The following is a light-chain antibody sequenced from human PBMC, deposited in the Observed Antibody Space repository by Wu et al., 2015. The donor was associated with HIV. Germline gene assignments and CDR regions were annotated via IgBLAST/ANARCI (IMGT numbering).Light chain of an antibody. V-gene: IGKV3-20*01. CDR2: STS. J-gene: IGKJ2*01. CDR3: QQYGSSPPYI. CDR1: QSVTSGN. Sequence: EIVLTQFPATLSLSPGERATLSCRASQSVTSGNLAWYQQIPGQAPRLLMFSTSSRATGIPDRFSGSGSGTDFTLTISRLEPEDFAVYYCQQYGSSPPYIFGQGTKLEIK.